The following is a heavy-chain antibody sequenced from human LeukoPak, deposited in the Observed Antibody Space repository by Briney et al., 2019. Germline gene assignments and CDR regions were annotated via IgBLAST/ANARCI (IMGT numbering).Heavy chain of an antibody. CDR3: ARGRYCSADICSGGDAFDI. CDR2: IYTRGST. J-gene: IGHJ3*02. CDR1: GGSINNYY. D-gene: IGHD2-15*01. V-gene: IGHV4-4*07. Sequence: SETLSLTCTVSGGSINNYYWSWIRQPSGKGLEWIGRIYTRGSTNYNPSLKSRVTMSVDTSKNQFSLKLSSVTAADTAVYYCARGRYCSADICSGGDAFDIWGQGTMVSVSS.